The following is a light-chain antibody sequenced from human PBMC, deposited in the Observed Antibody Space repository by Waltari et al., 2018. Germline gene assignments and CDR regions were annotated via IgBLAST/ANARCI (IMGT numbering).Light chain of an antibody. Sequence: QAVVTQEPSLTVSPGGQVTLTCASSTGAVVSGHYPYWIQQKPGQAPRTLIYDTSDKHSWTPARFSGSLLGGKAALTLSGAQPEDEADYYCLLSYSGGRRVFGSGTKVTVL. V-gene: IGLV7-46*01. CDR3: LLSYSGGRRV. CDR1: TGAVVSGHY. J-gene: IGLJ6*01. CDR2: DTS.